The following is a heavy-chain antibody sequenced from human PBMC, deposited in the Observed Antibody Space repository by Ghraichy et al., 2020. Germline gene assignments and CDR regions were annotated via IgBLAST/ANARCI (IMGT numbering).Heavy chain of an antibody. CDR2: INQDGSEK. CDR3: ARTGIDY. Sequence: GGSLRLSCAASGFTLSSYWMSWVRQAPGKGLEWVANINQDGSEKYYVDSVKGQFTISRDNAKNSLYLQMNSLRDEDTAVYYCARTGIDYWGQGTLVTVSS. CDR1: GFTLSSYW. V-gene: IGHV3-7*01. D-gene: IGHD1-14*01. J-gene: IGHJ4*02.